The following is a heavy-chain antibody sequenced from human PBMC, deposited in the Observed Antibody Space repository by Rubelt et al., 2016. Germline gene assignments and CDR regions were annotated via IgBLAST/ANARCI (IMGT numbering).Heavy chain of an antibody. CDR2: ISGDGSSA. J-gene: IGHJ4*02. D-gene: IGHD6-13*01. Sequence: EVQLVESGGGLVQPGGSLRLSCAGSGFTFSSHWMHWVRQAPGKGLEWVSRISGDGSSAYYADSVKGRFTISRDNAKNTLYLPLNSLRAEDTAVYYCARPHSSRCYCVDYWGQGTLVTVSS. V-gene: IGHV3-74*02. CDR3: ARPHSSRCYCVDY. CDR1: GFTFSSHW.